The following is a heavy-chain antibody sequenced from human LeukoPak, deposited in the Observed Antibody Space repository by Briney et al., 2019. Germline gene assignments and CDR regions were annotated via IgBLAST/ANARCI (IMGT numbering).Heavy chain of an antibody. J-gene: IGHJ4*02. V-gene: IGHV3-23*01. CDR3: AKAKDIVVEHDY. CDR1: GFTFSSYA. Sequence: GGSLRLSCAASGFTFSSYAMSWVRQAPGKGLEWVSAISGSGGSTYYADSVQGRFTISRDNSKNTLYLQMNSLRAEDTAVYYCAKAKDIVVEHDYWGQGTLVTVSS. D-gene: IGHD2-2*01. CDR2: ISGSGGST.